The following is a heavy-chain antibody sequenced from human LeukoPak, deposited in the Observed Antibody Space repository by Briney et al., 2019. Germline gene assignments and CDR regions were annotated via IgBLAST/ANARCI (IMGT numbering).Heavy chain of an antibody. V-gene: IGHV3-7*05. CDR3: ARRGTSSSWAHFDY. CDR1: GFTFSGYW. Sequence: GGSLRLSCAASGFTFSGYWMNWVRQAPGKGLEWVANIKQDGSEKYYVDSVKGRFTISRDNAKNSLYLQMNSLGAEDTAVYYCARRGTSSSWAHFDYWGQGTLVTVSS. J-gene: IGHJ4*02. D-gene: IGHD6-13*01. CDR2: IKQDGSEK.